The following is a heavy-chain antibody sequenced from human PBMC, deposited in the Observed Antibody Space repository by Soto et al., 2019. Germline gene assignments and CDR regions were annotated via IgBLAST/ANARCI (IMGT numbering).Heavy chain of an antibody. CDR3: AKNSGYYYDAFDI. CDR2: ISGSGGST. V-gene: IGHV3-23*01. J-gene: IGHJ3*02. Sequence: EVPLLESGAGLVQPGGSLRLSCAASGFIFSSNAMSWVRQAPGKGLEWVSAISGSGGSTFYADSVKGRFTISRDNSKNTLYLQMNSLRAEDTALYYCAKNSGYYYDAFDIWGQGTMVTVSS. CDR1: GFIFSSNA. D-gene: IGHD3-22*01.